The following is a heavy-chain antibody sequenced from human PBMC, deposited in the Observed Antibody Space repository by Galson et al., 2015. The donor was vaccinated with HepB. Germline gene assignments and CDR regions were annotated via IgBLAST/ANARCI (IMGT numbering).Heavy chain of an antibody. CDR2: IYTSGST. J-gene: IGHJ4*02. Sequence: TLSLTCTVSGGSISSGSYYWSWIRQPAGKGLEWIGRIYTSGSTNYNPSLKSRVTMSVDTSKNQFSLKLSSVTAADTAVYYCARHEERRAAAGTEGSAYSGQGTLVTVSS. D-gene: IGHD6-13*01. CDR3: ARHEERRAAAGTEGSAY. V-gene: IGHV4-61*02. CDR1: GGSISSGSYY.